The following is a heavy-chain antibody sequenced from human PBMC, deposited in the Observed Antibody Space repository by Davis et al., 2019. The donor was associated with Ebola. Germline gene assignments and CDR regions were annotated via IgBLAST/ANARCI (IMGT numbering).Heavy chain of an antibody. J-gene: IGHJ6*02. D-gene: IGHD3-22*01. CDR2: IRRSSSYM. CDR1: GFTFSSYS. V-gene: IGHV3-21*01. Sequence: GESLKISCAASGFTFSSYSMNWVRQAPGKGLEWVSSIRRSSSYMYYADSVKGRFTISRDNSKNTVDLQMNSLRREDTAVYYCAKDWRYDSRLRKSYYYGMDVWGQGTTVTVSS. CDR3: AKDWRYDSRLRKSYYYGMDV.